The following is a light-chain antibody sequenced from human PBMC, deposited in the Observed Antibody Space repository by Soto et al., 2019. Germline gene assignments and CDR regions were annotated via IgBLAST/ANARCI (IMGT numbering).Light chain of an antibody. CDR2: SAS. Sequence: DIQMTQSPFSLSASVGDRVTITCRASQNISNYSNWYQQKPGKAPKPLIYSASSLQSGVPSRFSGSGSGTDFTLTINSLQPEDFATYYCQQSYSALIFTFGPGTKVDIK. V-gene: IGKV1-39*01. CDR3: QQSYSALIFT. J-gene: IGKJ3*01. CDR1: QNISNY.